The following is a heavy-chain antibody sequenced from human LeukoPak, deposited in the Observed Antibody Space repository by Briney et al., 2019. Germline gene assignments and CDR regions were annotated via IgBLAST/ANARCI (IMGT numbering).Heavy chain of an antibody. CDR2: INHSGST. CDR1: GGSFSGYY. Sequence: SETLSLTCAVYGGSFSGYYWSWIRQPPGKGLEWIGEINHSGSTNYNPSLKSRVTISVDTSKNQFSLKLSSVTAADTAVYYCARAGYDFLSGYYIRPHNWFDPWGQGTLVTVSS. CDR3: ARAGYDFLSGYYIRPHNWFDP. D-gene: IGHD3-3*01. J-gene: IGHJ5*02. V-gene: IGHV4-34*01.